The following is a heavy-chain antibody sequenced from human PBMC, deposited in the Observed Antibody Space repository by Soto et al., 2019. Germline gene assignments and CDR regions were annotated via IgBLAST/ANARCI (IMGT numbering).Heavy chain of an antibody. Sequence: SETLSLTCSVSGGSISTVGHYWTWIRQPPGKGLEWIGSIYHTGSTYYSRSLRSRLTMSVDTSKSQFSLRLSSVTASDTAVYYCAPLSVSLSGPYGIHVWGQGTTVTVSS. CDR1: GGSISTVGHY. D-gene: IGHD2-15*01. J-gene: IGHJ6*02. CDR3: APLSVSLSGPYGIHV. CDR2: IYHTGST. V-gene: IGHV4-31*03.